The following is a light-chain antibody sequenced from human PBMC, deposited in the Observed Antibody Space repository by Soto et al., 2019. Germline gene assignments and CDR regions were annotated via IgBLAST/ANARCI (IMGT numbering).Light chain of an antibody. CDR2: HAS. CDR1: ESVDIY. Sequence: SLSPGETATLSCRASESVDIYLAWYQQKPGQAPRLLIYHASNRATGIPARFSGSGSGTDFTLTISSLEPEDSAVYYCQQRRNWPPLTFGGGTRVEI. J-gene: IGKJ4*01. V-gene: IGKV3-11*01. CDR3: QQRRNWPPLT.